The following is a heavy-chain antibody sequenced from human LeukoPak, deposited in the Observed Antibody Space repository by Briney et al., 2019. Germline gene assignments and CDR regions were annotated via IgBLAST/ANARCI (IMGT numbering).Heavy chain of an antibody. D-gene: IGHD3-22*01. CDR3: ARGPLPDYYDSSGYPYFDY. V-gene: IGHV1-69*06. Sequence: VKVSCKASGGTFSSHAISWVRQAPGQGLEWMGGIIPIFGTANYAQKFQGRVTITADKSTSTAYMELSSLRSEDTAVYYCARGPLPDYYDSSGYPYFDYWGQGTLVTVSS. CDR2: IIPIFGTA. J-gene: IGHJ4*02. CDR1: GGTFSSHA.